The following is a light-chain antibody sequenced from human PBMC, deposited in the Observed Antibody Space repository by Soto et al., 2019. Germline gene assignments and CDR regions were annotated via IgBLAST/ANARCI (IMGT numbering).Light chain of an antibody. CDR1: QSVSSSY. V-gene: IGKV3-20*01. CDR2: GAS. J-gene: IGKJ1*01. CDR3: KQDRP. Sequence: EIVLTQSPGTLYLSPGERATLSCRASQSVSSSYLAWYQQKPGPAPRLLIYGASSRATGIPDRFSGSGSGTDFTLTISRLGPEDFAVYYCKQDRPFGHGTKVEIK.